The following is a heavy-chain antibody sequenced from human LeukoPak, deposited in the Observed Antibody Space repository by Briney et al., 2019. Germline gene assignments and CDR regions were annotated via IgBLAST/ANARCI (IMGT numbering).Heavy chain of an antibody. CDR1: GGSISSYY. CDR3: ARLSCSSTSCYTHGPDYYYYYYMDV. D-gene: IGHD2-2*02. J-gene: IGHJ6*03. V-gene: IGHV4-4*09. CDR2: IYTSGST. Sequence: PSETLSLTCTVSGGSISSYYWSWIRQPPGKGLEWIGYIYTSGSTNYNPSLKGRVTISVDTSKNQFSLKLSSVTAADTAVYYCARLSCSSTSCYTHGPDYYYYYYMDVWGKGTTVTVSS.